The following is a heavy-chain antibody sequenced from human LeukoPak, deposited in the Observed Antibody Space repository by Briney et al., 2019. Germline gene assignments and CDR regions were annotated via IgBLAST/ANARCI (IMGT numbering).Heavy chain of an antibody. V-gene: IGHV4-39*07. Sequence: SETLSLTCTVPGGSISSTTYYWGWIRQPPGKGLEWIGSIYFSGSTYYNPSLKSRVTISVDTSKNQFSLKLSSVTAADTAVYYCARRTPRMSWIQLWFGAFDIWGQGTMVTVSS. CDR2: IYFSGST. CDR3: ARRTPRMSWIQLWFGAFDI. CDR1: GGSISSTTYY. D-gene: IGHD5-18*01. J-gene: IGHJ3*02.